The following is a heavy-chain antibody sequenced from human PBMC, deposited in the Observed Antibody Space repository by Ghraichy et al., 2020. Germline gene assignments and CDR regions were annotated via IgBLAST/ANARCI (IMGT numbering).Heavy chain of an antibody. Sequence: GVLNISCAASGFTFSSYAMSWVRQAPGKGLEWVSAISGSGGSTYYADSVKGRFTISRDNSKNTLYLQMNSLRAEDTAVYYCAKTSIAAHFDYWGQGTLVTVSS. CDR3: AKTSIAAHFDY. V-gene: IGHV3-23*01. CDR2: ISGSGGST. J-gene: IGHJ4*02. CDR1: GFTFSSYA. D-gene: IGHD6-6*01.